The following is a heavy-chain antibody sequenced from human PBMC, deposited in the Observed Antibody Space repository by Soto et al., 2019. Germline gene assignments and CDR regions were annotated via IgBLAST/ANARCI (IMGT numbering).Heavy chain of an antibody. J-gene: IGHJ1*01. Sequence: SQTLSLTCAISGESVSSNIAAWNWIRQSPSRGLEWLGRTYYRSKWFSEYALSVKSRITINADTSKNQFSLQLSSVTLEDTAVYYCVRDGDGSGRTDFQYSGQGTLVTVSS. D-gene: IGHD3-3*01. CDR2: TYYRSKWFS. CDR3: VRDGDGSGRTDFQY. CDR1: GESVSSNIAA. V-gene: IGHV6-1*01.